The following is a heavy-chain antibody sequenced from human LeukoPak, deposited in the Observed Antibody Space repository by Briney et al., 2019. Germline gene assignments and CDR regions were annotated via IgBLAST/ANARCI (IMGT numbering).Heavy chain of an antibody. CDR3: ARRRGYSYGYFDY. CDR2: INHSGST. CDR1: GGSFSGYY. V-gene: IGHV4-34*01. J-gene: IGHJ4*02. D-gene: IGHD5-18*01. Sequence: SETLSLTCAVYGGSFSGYYWSWIRQPPGKGLEWVGEINHSGSTNYNPPLKSRVTISVDTSKNQFSLKLSSVTAADTAVYYCARRRGYSYGYFDYWGQGTLVTASS.